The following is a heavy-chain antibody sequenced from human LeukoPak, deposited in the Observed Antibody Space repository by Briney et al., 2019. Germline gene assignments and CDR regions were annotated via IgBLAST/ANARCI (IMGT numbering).Heavy chain of an antibody. V-gene: IGHV4-4*07. Sequence: SETLSLTCTVSDGSISSYYWSWIRQPAGKGLEWIGRMYTSGSTNYNPSLKSRVTMSVDTSKNQFSLKLSSVTAADTAVYYCARGHSPVTTKVSYFQHWGQGTLVTVSS. D-gene: IGHD4-17*01. CDR3: ARGHSPVTTKVSYFQH. J-gene: IGHJ1*01. CDR1: DGSISSYY. CDR2: MYTSGST.